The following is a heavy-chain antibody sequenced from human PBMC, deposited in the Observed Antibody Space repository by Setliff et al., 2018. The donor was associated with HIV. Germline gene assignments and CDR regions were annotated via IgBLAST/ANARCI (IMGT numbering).Heavy chain of an antibody. CDR1: GGSFSGYY. CDR2: INHSGST. J-gene: IGHJ4*02. CDR3: ARGRVATIWYYFDY. Sequence: SETLSLTCAVYGGSFSGYYWSWIRQPPGKGLEWNGEINHSGSTNYNPSLKSRVTISVDTSKNQFSLKLGSVTAADTAVYYCARGRVATIWYYFDYWGQGTLVTVSS. D-gene: IGHD5-12*01. V-gene: IGHV4-34*01.